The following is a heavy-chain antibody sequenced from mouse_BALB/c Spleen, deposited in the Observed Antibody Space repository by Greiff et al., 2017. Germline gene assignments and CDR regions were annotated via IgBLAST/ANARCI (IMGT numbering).Heavy chain of an antibody. CDR3: ARQGSYAMDY. CDR1: GFTFSSYT. Sequence: EVHLVESGGGLVQPGGSLKLSCAASGFTFSSYTMSWVRQTPEKRLEWVAYISNGGGSTYYPDTVKGRFTISRDNAKNTLYLQMSSLKSEDTAMYYCARQGSYAMDYWGQGTSVTVSS. V-gene: IGHV5-12-2*01. J-gene: IGHJ4*01. D-gene: IGHD6-1*01. CDR2: ISNGGGST.